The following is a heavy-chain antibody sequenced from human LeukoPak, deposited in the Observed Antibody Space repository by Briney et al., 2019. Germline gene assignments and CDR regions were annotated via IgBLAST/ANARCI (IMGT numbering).Heavy chain of an antibody. D-gene: IGHD4-23*01. Sequence: GRSLTLSCPASGFTFTSYAMHWVRHAPGKGMEWLAVISYDGSNTYYAHSVKGRFTISGDTSKNTLYRKMSILRAEDTAVYYCARDDEGVVGTPFDYWGEGTLVTVSS. CDR3: ARDDEGVVGTPFDY. CDR1: GFTFTSYA. J-gene: IGHJ4*02. V-gene: IGHV3-30*04. CDR2: ISYDGSNT.